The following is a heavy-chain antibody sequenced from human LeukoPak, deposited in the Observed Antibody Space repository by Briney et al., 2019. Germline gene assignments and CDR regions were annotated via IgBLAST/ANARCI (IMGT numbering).Heavy chain of an antibody. D-gene: IGHD3-10*01. CDR2: IDPSDSYT. CDR1: GYSFTSYW. J-gene: IGHJ5*02. CDR3: ARHPFPWLRVVAMGRGVINAFDP. Sequence: GEPLKISCKGSGYSFTSYWISWVRQMPGKGLEWMGRIDPSDSYTNYSPSFQGHVTISADKSISTAYLQWSSLKASDTAMYYCARHPFPWLRVVAMGRGVINAFDPWGQGTLVTVSS. V-gene: IGHV5-10-1*01.